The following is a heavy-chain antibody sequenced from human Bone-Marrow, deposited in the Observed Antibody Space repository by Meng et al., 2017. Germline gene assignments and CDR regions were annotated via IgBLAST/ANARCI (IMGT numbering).Heavy chain of an antibody. V-gene: IGHV7-4-1*02. CDR1: GYTFTHYA. Sequence: GGSLRLSCKASGYTFTHYAINWLRQAPGQGLEWMGWIDTNTGNPTYAQGFTGRFVFSLDTSVSTAYLQISSLKADDTAVYYCTRDGYSDCSSTSCFDYWAREPWSPSPQ. CDR2: IDTNTGNP. CDR3: TRDGYSDCSSTSCFDY. J-gene: IGHJ4*02. D-gene: IGHD2-2*01.